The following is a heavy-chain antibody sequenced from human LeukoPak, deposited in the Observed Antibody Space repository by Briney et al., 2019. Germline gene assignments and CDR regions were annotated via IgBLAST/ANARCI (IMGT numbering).Heavy chain of an antibody. D-gene: IGHD6-19*01. CDR1: GFTFSSYA. J-gene: IGHJ4*02. CDR3: AKDLGSHSSGWY. Sequence: PGGSLRLSCAASGFTFSSYALSWVRQAPGKGLEWVSAISGSGGSTYYADSVKGRFTISRDNSKNTLYLQMNSLRAEDTAVYYCAKDLGSHSSGWYWGQGTLVTVSS. V-gene: IGHV3-23*01. CDR2: ISGSGGST.